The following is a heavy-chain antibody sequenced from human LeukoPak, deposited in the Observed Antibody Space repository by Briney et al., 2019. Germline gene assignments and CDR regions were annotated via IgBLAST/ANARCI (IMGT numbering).Heavy chain of an antibody. D-gene: IGHD6-19*01. CDR2: IFGSASKI. Sequence: GGSLRLSCTTSGFTFATYRMSWVRQAPGQGLEWVASIFGSASKIYHADSVKGRFTVSRDNSKNTLYLQMNGLRVEDTALYYCVKDRVPDSGWSFDVWGRGTMVTVSA. V-gene: IGHV3-23*01. CDR3: VKDRVPDSGWSFDV. CDR1: GFTFATYR. J-gene: IGHJ3*01.